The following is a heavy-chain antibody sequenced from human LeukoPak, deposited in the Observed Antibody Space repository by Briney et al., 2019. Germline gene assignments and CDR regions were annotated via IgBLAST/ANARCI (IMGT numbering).Heavy chain of an antibody. D-gene: IGHD3-10*01. CDR2: ISSSGSTI. Sequence: GGSLRLSCAASGFTFSDYYMSWIRQAPGKGLEWVSYISSSGSTIYYADSVKGRFTISRDNAKNSLYLQMNSLRAEDTALYYCAKDTERITMVRGVIFDYWGQGTLVTVSS. CDR1: GFTFSDYY. CDR3: AKDTERITMVRGVIFDY. J-gene: IGHJ4*02. V-gene: IGHV3-11*01.